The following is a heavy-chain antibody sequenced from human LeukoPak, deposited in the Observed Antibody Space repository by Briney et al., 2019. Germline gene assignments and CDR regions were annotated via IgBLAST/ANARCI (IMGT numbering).Heavy chain of an antibody. CDR2: ISYDGITN. CDR1: GFTFTSYG. Sequence: PGGSLRLSCSASGFTFTSYGMHWVRQAPGKGLEWVAVISYDGITNYYADSVKGRFTVSRDNSENTLYLQMNSLRADDTAVYYCAKKAAPVSAIQAGFDYWGQGTLVTVSS. J-gene: IGHJ4*02. CDR3: AKKAAPVSAIQAGFDY. D-gene: IGHD2-21*01. V-gene: IGHV3-30*18.